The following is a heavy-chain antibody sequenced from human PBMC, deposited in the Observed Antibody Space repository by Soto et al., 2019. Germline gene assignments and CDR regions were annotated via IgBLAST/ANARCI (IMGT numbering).Heavy chain of an antibody. V-gene: IGHV1-18*01. Sequence: QPQLVQSGVELKKPGASVRVSCSASGYPFTKFGINEVRQAPGQGLEWMGWISGHSGGTKYGPKFRDRLPIVTDTSSKTAYMELRRLKSDDTAVYYCAKDGGHGARTHICGMDVWGQWTTVTVSS. J-gene: IGHJ6*02. CDR3: AKDGGHGARTHICGMDV. CDR2: ISGHSGGT. D-gene: IGHD1-1*01. CDR1: GYPFTKFG.